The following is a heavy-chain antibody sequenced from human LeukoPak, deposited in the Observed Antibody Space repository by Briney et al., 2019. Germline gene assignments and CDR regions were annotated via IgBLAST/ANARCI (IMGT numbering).Heavy chain of an antibody. CDR3: AKDQSPPYDILTGLDY. CDR1: GFTFSSSG. J-gene: IGHJ4*02. V-gene: IGHV3-30*02. CDR2: TKKDESEK. D-gene: IGHD3-9*01. Sequence: GGSLRLSCEASGFTFSSSGMHWVRQAPGKGLEWVSFTKKDESEKWYVDSVKGRFTISRDNSKNTLYLQMNSLRAEDTAVYYCAKDQSPPYDILTGLDYWGQGTLVTVSS.